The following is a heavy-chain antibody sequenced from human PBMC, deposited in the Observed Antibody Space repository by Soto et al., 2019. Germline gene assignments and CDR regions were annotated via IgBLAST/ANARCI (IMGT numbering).Heavy chain of an antibody. D-gene: IGHD6-19*01. Sequence: QVQLVQSGAEVKKPGASVKVSCKASGYTFTSYDINWVRQATGQGLEWMGWMNPNSGNTGYAQKFQGRVTMTRNTTLSTAYTELSSLSSEDTAVYYGARGAVAGTTPVDYWGQGTLVTVSS. J-gene: IGHJ4*02. V-gene: IGHV1-8*01. CDR2: MNPNSGNT. CDR3: ARGAVAGTTPVDY. CDR1: GYTFTSYD.